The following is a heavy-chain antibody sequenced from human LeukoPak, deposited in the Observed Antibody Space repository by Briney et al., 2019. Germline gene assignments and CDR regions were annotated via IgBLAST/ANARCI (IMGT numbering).Heavy chain of an antibody. CDR1: GFTFNSDA. Sequence: GGSLRLSCTASGFTFNSDAMSWVRQAPGKGLEWVSIISASGASPYYADSVKGRFTISRDNSKNTLYLQMNSLRAEDTAVYYCVKRAAAGTYYFDYWGQGTLVTVSS. CDR2: ISASGASP. CDR3: VKRAAAGTYYFDY. D-gene: IGHD6-25*01. J-gene: IGHJ4*02. V-gene: IGHV3-23*01.